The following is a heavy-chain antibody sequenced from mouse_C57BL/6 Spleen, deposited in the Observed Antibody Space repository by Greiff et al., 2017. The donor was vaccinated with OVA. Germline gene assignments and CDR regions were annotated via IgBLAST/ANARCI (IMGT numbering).Heavy chain of an antibody. D-gene: IGHD1-2*01. CDR2: ISYDGSN. V-gene: IGHV3-6*01. J-gene: IGHJ1*03. CDR1: GYSITSGYY. Sequence: EVQLQQSGPGLVKPSQSLSLTCSVTGYSITSGYYWNWIRQFPGNKLEWMGYISYDGSNNSNPSLKNRISITRDTSKNQFFLKLNSVTTEDTATYYCARGDYGHWYFDVWGTGTTVTVSS. CDR3: ARGDYGHWYFDV.